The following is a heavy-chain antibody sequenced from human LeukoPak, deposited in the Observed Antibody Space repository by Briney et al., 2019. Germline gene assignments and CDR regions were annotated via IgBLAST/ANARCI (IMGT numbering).Heavy chain of an antibody. CDR3: ARGRRACSGGSCYYNWFDP. D-gene: IGHD2-15*01. Sequence: ASVKVSCKASGYNFVGYYIHWVRQAPGQGLEWMGWINPNSGGTNYAQKFQGRVTMTRDTSISTAYMELSRLRSDDTAVYYCARGRRACSGGSCYYNWFDPWAREPWSPSPQ. CDR2: INPNSGGT. V-gene: IGHV1-2*02. CDR1: GYNFVGYY. J-gene: IGHJ5*02.